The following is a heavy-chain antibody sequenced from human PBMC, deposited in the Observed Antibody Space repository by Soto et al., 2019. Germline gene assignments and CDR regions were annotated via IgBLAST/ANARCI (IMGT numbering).Heavy chain of an antibody. J-gene: IGHJ4*02. Sequence: QVQLVESGGGVVQPGRSLRLSCAASGFTFSNYGMSWVRRAPGKGLEWVAVISYDGSNEYYADSVKGRFTISRDIFKSTLYLQMNSLRTEDTAMYYCAKERSEAARRGDGFAFWGQGTLVTVSS. CDR1: GFTFSNYG. D-gene: IGHD6-6*01. CDR2: ISYDGSNE. V-gene: IGHV3-30*18. CDR3: AKERSEAARRGDGFAF.